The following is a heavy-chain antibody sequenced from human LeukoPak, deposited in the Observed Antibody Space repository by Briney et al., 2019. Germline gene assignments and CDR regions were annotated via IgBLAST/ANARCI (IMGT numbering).Heavy chain of an antibody. D-gene: IGHD6-13*01. CDR1: GYTFTSYD. Sequence: GASVKVSCKASGYTFTSYDINWVRQATGQGLERMGWMNPNSGNTGYAQKFQGRVTMTRNTSISTAYMELSSLRSEDTAVYYCARGVRAAADPFDYWGQGTLVTVSS. J-gene: IGHJ4*02. V-gene: IGHV1-8*01. CDR3: ARGVRAAADPFDY. CDR2: MNPNSGNT.